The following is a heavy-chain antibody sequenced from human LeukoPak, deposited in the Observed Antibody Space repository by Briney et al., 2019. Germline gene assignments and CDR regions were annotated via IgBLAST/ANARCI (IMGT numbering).Heavy chain of an antibody. Sequence: SETLSLTCTVSGGSISSYYWSWIRQPPGKGLEWIGYIYYSGSTNYNPSLKSRVTISVDTSKNQFSLKLSSVTAADTAVYYCARDDYGDSRAAFDIWGQGTMVTVSS. CDR1: GGSISSYY. CDR3: ARDDYGDSRAAFDI. CDR2: IYYSGST. V-gene: IGHV4-59*01. D-gene: IGHD4-17*01. J-gene: IGHJ3*02.